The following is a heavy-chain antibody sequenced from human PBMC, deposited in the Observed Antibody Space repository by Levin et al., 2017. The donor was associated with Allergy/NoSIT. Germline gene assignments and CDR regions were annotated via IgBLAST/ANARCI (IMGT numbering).Heavy chain of an antibody. CDR1: GFTVSSNY. V-gene: IGHV3-66*01. Sequence: GGSLRLSCAASGFTVSSNYMSWVRQAPGKGLEWVSVIYSGGSTYYADSVKGRFTISRDNSKNTLYLQMNSLRAEDTAVYYCARAATSHSLRWPIGRGKNCYFDYWGQGTLVTVSS. J-gene: IGHJ4*02. D-gene: IGHD5-24*01. CDR3: ARAATSHSLRWPIGRGKNCYFDY. CDR2: IYSGGST.